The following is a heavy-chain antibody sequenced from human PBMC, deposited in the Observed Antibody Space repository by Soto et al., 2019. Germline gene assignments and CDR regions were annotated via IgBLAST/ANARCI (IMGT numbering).Heavy chain of an antibody. CDR3: ARERTGTTSMDV. CDR2: MNPNSGNT. D-gene: IGHD1-1*01. J-gene: IGHJ6*02. Sequence: QVQLVQSGAEVKKPGASVKVSCKASGYTFTSYYINWVRQATGQGLEWMGWMNPNSGNTGYAQKFRGRVTMTRNTSISTAYMELSSLRSEDTAVYYCARERTGTTSMDVWGQGTAVTVSS. CDR1: GYTFTSYY. V-gene: IGHV1-8*01.